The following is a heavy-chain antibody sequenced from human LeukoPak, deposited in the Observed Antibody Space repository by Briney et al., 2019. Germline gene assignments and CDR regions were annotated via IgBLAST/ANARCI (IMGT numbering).Heavy chain of an antibody. Sequence: ASVKVSCKASGYTFTSYDINWVRQATGQGLEWMGWMNPNSGNTGYAQKFQGRVTITRNTSISTAYMELSSLRSEDTAVYYCARGQDYGDYEAHLGFDYWGQGTLVTVSS. CDR1: GYTFTSYD. J-gene: IGHJ4*02. CDR2: MNPNSGNT. CDR3: ARGQDYGDYEAHLGFDY. D-gene: IGHD4-17*01. V-gene: IGHV1-8*03.